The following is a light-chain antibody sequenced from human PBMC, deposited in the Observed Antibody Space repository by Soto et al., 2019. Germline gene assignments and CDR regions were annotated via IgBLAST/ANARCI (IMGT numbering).Light chain of an antibody. Sequence: AIQMTQSPSSLSASLGDRVTITCRASQGIRNDLGWYQQKPGKAPRLLIYAASSLQSGVPSKFSGSGSGTDFTLTISSLQPQDFASYYCLQDYSYPWTFGQWTKVEI. CDR2: AAS. CDR1: QGIRND. J-gene: IGKJ1*01. V-gene: IGKV1-6*01. CDR3: LQDYSYPWT.